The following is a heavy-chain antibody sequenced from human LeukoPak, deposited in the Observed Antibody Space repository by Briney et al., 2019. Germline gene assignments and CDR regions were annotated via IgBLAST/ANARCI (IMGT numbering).Heavy chain of an antibody. CDR1: GGSISSSNW. D-gene: IGHD7-27*01. Sequence: PSGTLSLTCAVSGGSISSSNWWSWIRQSPGKGLEWIGYIYHTGSTSYSPSLKSRVTISADTSQNQFSLKLSSVTAADTAVYYCASRKLGNDYWGQGILVTVSS. CDR2: IYHTGST. J-gene: IGHJ4*02. V-gene: IGHV4-4*02. CDR3: ASRKLGNDY.